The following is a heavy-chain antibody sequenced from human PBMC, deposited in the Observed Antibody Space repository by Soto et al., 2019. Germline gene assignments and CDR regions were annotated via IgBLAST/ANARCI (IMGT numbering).Heavy chain of an antibody. V-gene: IGHV5-10-1*01. CDR3: ARQIYDSDTGPNFQYSFDS. CDR1: GYSFAGYW. D-gene: IGHD3-22*01. CDR2: IDPSDSQT. J-gene: IGHJ4*02. Sequence: GESLKISCKESGYSFAGYWITWVRQKPGKGLEWMGRIDPSDSQTYYSPSFRGHVTISATKSVTTVFLQWSSLRASDTAMYYCARQIYDSDTGPNFQYSFDSWGQGTPVTVSS.